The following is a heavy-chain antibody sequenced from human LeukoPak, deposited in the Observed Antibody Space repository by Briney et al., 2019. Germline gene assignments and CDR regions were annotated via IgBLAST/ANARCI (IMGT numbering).Heavy chain of an antibody. D-gene: IGHD3-22*01. Sequence: GASVKVSCKASGYTFTSYDINWVRQATGQGLEWMGRIIPILGIANYAQKFQGRVTITADKSTSTAYMELSSLRSEDTAVYYCARGHDYYDSSGYLGWFDPWGQGTLVTVSS. CDR2: IIPILGIA. CDR1: GYTFTSYD. V-gene: IGHV1-69*04. J-gene: IGHJ5*02. CDR3: ARGHDYYDSSGYLGWFDP.